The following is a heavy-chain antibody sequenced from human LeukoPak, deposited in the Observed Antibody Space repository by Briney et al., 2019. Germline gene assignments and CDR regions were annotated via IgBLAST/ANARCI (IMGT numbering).Heavy chain of an antibody. CDR2: VYPGDSDA. Sequence: GESLKISCKAAGYIFTDYWIAWVRQVPGKDLEYMGIVYPGDSDARYWPPFQGQVTISVDKSIDTAYREWNSLRASDSAIYYCAYPHYFKTIAEAFDVWGQGTLVAVSS. J-gene: IGHJ3*01. D-gene: IGHD2/OR15-2a*01. CDR3: AYPHYFKTIAEAFDV. CDR1: GYIFTDYW. V-gene: IGHV5-51*01.